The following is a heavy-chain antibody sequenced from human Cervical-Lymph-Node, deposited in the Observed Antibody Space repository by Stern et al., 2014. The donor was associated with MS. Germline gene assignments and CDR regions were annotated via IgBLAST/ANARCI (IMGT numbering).Heavy chain of an antibody. CDR2: IKEDGSVQ. CDR1: RFSFSTSW. V-gene: IGHV3-7*01. J-gene: IGHJ4*02. D-gene: IGHD4-11*01. Sequence: EVQLVESGGGLVQPGGSLKLSCAASRFSFSTSWMAWVRQVPGKGLEWVGNIKEDGSVQTYLDSVKGRFAISRDNAKSSVYLQMNSLRAEDTGVYYCARDLAYSSFDFWGQGTLVTVSS. CDR3: ARDLAYSSFDF.